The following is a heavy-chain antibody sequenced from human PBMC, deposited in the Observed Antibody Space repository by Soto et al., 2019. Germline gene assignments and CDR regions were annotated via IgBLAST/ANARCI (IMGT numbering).Heavy chain of an antibody. Sequence: PSETLSLTCAVSGGSISSGGYSWSWIRQPPGKGLEWIGYIYRSGSTYYNPSLKSRVTISVDRSKNQFSLKLSSVTAADTAVYYCARGREQWLVLGNWFDPWGQGTLVTVSS. CDR1: GGSISSGGYS. V-gene: IGHV4-30-2*01. CDR2: IYRSGST. J-gene: IGHJ5*02. CDR3: ARGREQWLVLGNWFDP. D-gene: IGHD6-19*01.